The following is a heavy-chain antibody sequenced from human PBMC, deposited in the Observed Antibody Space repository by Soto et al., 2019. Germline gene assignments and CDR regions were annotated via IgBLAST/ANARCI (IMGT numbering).Heavy chain of an antibody. CDR1: GGTFSSYA. Sequence: SVKVSCKASGGTFSSYAISWVRQAPGQGLEWMGGIIPIFGTANYAQKFQGRVTITADESTSTAYMELSSLRSEDTAVYYCAGRTNLYYYDSSGQGGFYFDYWGQGTLVTVSS. J-gene: IGHJ4*02. CDR2: IIPIFGTA. CDR3: AGRTNLYYYDSSGQGGFYFDY. D-gene: IGHD3-22*01. V-gene: IGHV1-69*13.